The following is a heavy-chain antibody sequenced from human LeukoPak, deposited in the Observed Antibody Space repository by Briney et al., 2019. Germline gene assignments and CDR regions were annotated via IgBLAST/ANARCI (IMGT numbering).Heavy chain of an antibody. CDR1: GFTFSSYA. Sequence: PGGSLRLSCAASGFTFSSYAMSWVRQAPGKGLEWVSAISGSGGSTYYADSVKGRFTISRGNSKNTLYLQMNSLRAEDTAVYYCARAPIVHGDYCLDYWGQGTLVTVSS. CDR2: ISGSGGST. V-gene: IGHV3-23*01. D-gene: IGHD4-17*01. J-gene: IGHJ4*02. CDR3: ARAPIVHGDYCLDY.